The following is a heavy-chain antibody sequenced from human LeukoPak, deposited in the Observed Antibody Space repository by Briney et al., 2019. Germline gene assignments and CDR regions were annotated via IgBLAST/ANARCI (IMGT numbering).Heavy chain of an antibody. D-gene: IGHD5-18*01. J-gene: IGHJ4*02. V-gene: IGHV4-39*02. CDR2: INHSGTT. CDR1: GGSISSSSYY. CDR3: ARKASHFSYGLRAIDY. Sequence: SETLSLTCTVSGGSISSSSYYWGWIRQPPGKGLEWIGEINHSGTTNYNASLKSRVTISVDTSKNHFSLKLNSMTAADTAVYYCARKASHFSYGLRAIDYWGQGNLVTVSS.